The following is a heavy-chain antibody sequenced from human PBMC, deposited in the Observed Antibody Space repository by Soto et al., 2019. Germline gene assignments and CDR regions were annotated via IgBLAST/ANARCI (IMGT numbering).Heavy chain of an antibody. CDR2: ISYDGSNK. CDR1: GFTFSSYA. CDR3: ARDSEIFRGVITTMYYYYGMDV. V-gene: IGHV3-30-3*01. Sequence: GGSLRLSCAASGFTFSSYAMHWVRQAPGKGLEWVAVISYDGSNKYYADSVKGRFTISRDNSKNTLYLQMNSLRAEDTAVYYCARDSEIFRGVITTMYYYYGMDVWGQGTTVTVSS. D-gene: IGHD3-10*01. J-gene: IGHJ6*02.